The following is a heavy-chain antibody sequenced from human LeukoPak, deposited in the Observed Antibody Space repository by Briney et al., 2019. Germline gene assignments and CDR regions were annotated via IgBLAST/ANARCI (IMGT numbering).Heavy chain of an antibody. CDR3: ARSPYYDSSGYYDS. CDR2: ISGSGGST. CDR1: GFTFSSYA. V-gene: IGHV3-23*01. Sequence: GGSLRLSCAASGFTFSSYAMSWVRQAPGKGLEWVSAISGSGGSTYYADSVKGRFTISRDNSKNTLFLQMNSLRGEDTAVYYCARSPYYDSSGYYDSWGQGTLVTVSS. J-gene: IGHJ5*02. D-gene: IGHD3-22*01.